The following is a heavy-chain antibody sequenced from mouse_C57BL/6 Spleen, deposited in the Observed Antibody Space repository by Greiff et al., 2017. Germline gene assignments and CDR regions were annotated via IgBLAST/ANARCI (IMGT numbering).Heavy chain of an antibody. D-gene: IGHD6-5*01. Sequence: EVKLVESGGGLVQPKGSLKLSCAASGFTFNPYAMHWVRQAPGKGLEWVARIRSKSSNYATYYADSVKDRFTISRDDSQSMLYLQMNNLKTEDRALYYCVGNDGGSLSYACWGQGVLVPVSA. CDR2: IRSKSSNYAT. V-gene: IGHV10-3*01. J-gene: IGHJ3*01. CDR3: VGNDGGSLSYAC. CDR1: GFTFNPYA.